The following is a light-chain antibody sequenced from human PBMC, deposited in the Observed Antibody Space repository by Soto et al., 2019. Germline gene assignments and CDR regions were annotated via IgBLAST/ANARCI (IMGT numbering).Light chain of an antibody. CDR3: YSYAGSHNV. CDR1: SSDVGGYNY. J-gene: IGLJ1*01. V-gene: IGLV2-11*01. Sequence: QSALTQPRSVSGSLGQSVTISCSGTSSDVGGYNYVSWYQQHPGRAPRLMIYEVNKRPSGVPDRFSGSKSGDTASLTVSGLQAEDEADYYCYSYAGSHNVFGTGTKLTVL. CDR2: EVN.